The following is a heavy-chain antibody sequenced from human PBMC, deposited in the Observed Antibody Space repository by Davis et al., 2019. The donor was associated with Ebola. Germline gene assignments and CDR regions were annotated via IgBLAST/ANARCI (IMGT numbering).Heavy chain of an antibody. J-gene: IGHJ4*02. Sequence: ASVKVSCKASGYTFASYDINWVRQATGQGLEWMGWMNPNSGNTGYAQKFQGRVTMTRNTSISTAYMELSSLRSEDTAVYYCARAIPYCGGDCPLGYWGQGTLVTVSS. V-gene: IGHV1-8*01. CDR1: GYTFASYD. D-gene: IGHD2-21*02. CDR2: MNPNSGNT. CDR3: ARAIPYCGGDCPLGY.